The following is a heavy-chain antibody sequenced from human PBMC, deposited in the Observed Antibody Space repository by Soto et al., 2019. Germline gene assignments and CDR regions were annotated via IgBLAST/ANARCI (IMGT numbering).Heavy chain of an antibody. CDR3: VRERGPFDAFDI. CDR1: GRTSSTCG. D-gene: IGHD3-16*01. CDR2: LWSNGRNQ. J-gene: IGHJ3*02. V-gene: IGHV3-33*01. Sequence: GVSLRLSCTAAGRTSSTCGMHWVRQAPGKGLEWVTVLWSNGRNQYYADSVKGRFTFSRDDSKNTLYLQMNSLRAEDTAVYYCVRERGPFDAFDIWGQGTMVTVSS.